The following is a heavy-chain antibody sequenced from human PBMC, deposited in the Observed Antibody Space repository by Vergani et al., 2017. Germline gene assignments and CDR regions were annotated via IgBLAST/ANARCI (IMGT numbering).Heavy chain of an antibody. CDR2: SGSGGST. D-gene: IGHD2-15*01. CDR3: ARACSGGSCLDAFDI. J-gene: IGHJ3*02. CDR1: GFTVSSNY. V-gene: IGHV3-66*01. Sequence: EVQLVESGGGLVQPGGSLRLSCAASGFTVSSNYMSWVRQAPGKGLEWVSAISGSGGSTYYADSVKGRFTISRDNAKTALYLQMNSLRAEDRAVYYCARACSGGSCLDAFDIWGQGTMVTVSS.